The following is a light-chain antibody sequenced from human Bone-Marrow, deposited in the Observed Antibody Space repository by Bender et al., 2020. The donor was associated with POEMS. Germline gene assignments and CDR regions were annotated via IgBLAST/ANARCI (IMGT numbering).Light chain of an antibody. J-gene: IGLJ3*02. Sequence: QSVLTQPPSASGTPGQRVTISCSGSSSKFGSYPVNWYQQLPGAAPKLVIFNNSQRPSGVPDRFSGSNSCTSASLAVSGLLSADEADFYCGTWDDSLNGWVFGGGTKLTVL. CDR1: SSKFGSYP. V-gene: IGLV1-44*01. CDR3: GTWDDSLNGWV. CDR2: NNS.